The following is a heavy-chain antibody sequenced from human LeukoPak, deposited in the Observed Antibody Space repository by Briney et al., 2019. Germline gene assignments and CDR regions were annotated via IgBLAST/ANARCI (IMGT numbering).Heavy chain of an antibody. CDR1: GGSISSSSYY. CDR3: ARGDDSSGPAHFDH. D-gene: IGHD3-22*01. Sequence: SETLSLTCTVSGGSISSSSYYWGWIRQPPGKGLEWIESIYYSGSTYYNPSLKSRVTISVDTSKNQFSLKLSSVTAADTAVFYCARGDDSSGPAHFDHWGQGTLVTVSS. CDR2: IYYSGST. J-gene: IGHJ4*02. V-gene: IGHV4-39*07.